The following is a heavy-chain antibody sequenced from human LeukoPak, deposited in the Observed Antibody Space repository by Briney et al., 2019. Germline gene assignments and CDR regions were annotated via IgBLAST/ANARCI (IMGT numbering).Heavy chain of an antibody. CDR3: SRSQFDY. J-gene: IGHJ4*02. Sequence: GGSLGLSCEPSGFPFSSYWMLWVRQAPGKGLVWVSRISGDGTIKTYADFVRGRFTISRDNTKNILYLQMNSLKVEDTATYFCSRSQFDYWGQGVLVTVSP. V-gene: IGHV3-74*03. CDR2: ISGDGTIK. CDR1: GFPFSSYW.